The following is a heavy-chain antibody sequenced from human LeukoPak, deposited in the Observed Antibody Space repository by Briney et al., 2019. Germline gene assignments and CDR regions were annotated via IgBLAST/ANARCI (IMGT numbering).Heavy chain of an antibody. CDR1: GYTFTSYD. CDR2: MNPNSGNT. CDR3: AREVVYSGISYYYGMDV. Sequence: ASVKVSCKPAGYTFTSYDIDWVRPATGQGLAWMGWMNPNSGNTGYAQKFQGRVTMTRNTSISTAYMELSSLRSEDTAVYYCAREVVYSGISYYYGMDVWGQGTTVTVSS. D-gene: IGHD1-26*01. V-gene: IGHV1-8*01. J-gene: IGHJ6*02.